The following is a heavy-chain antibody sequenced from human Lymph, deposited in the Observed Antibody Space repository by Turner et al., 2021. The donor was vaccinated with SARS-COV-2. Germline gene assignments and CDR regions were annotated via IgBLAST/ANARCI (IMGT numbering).Heavy chain of an antibody. V-gene: IGHV3-30-3*01. CDR1: GFTFNNYP. D-gene: IGHD3-10*01. CDR3: ARDSSGSGTLDY. CDR2: ISYDGSNK. J-gene: IGHJ4*02. Sequence: QVQLVESGGGMVQPGRSLRLPWAASGFTFNNYPMPWVRQAPGKGLEWVAVISYDGSNKYYADSVKGRFTISRDNSKNTLYLQMNSLRAEDTAVYYCARDSSGSGTLDYWGQGTLVTVSS.